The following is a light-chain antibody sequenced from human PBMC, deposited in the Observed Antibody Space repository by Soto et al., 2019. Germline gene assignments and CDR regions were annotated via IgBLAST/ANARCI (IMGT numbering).Light chain of an antibody. CDR1: SSDVGGYNY. V-gene: IGLV2-14*01. Sequence: QSVLTQPASVSGAPGQSITISCTGTSSDVGGYNYVSWCQQHPGKAPKLMIYDVSNRPSGVSNRFSGSKSGNTASLTISGLQAEDEADYYCSSYTSSSTVFGTGTKVT. CDR3: SSYTSSSTV. J-gene: IGLJ1*01. CDR2: DVS.